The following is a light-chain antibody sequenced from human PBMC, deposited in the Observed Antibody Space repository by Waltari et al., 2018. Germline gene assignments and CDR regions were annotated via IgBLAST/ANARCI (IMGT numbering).Light chain of an antibody. CDR1: SSDVGGYNY. CDR2: DVS. Sequence: QSALTQPASVSGSPGQSITISCTGTSSDVGGYNYVSWYQQHPGKAPKVMIYDVSNRPSGVSNLFSGSKSGNTASLTISGLQAEDEADYYCSSYTSSSAWVFGGGTRLTVL. CDR3: SSYTSSSAWV. V-gene: IGLV2-14*03. J-gene: IGLJ3*02.